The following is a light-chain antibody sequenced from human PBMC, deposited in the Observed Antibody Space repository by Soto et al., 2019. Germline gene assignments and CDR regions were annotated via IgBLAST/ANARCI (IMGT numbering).Light chain of an antibody. CDR3: QSYDSSLNGRV. CDR1: SSNIGAGYD. CDR2: GNS. V-gene: IGLV1-40*01. Sequence: QSVLTQPPSVSGAPGQRVTISCTGSSSNIGAGYDVHWYQQLPGTAPKLLIYGNSNRPSGVPYRFSGSKSCTSASLAITGFQAEDEADYYCQSYDSSLNGRVFGTGTKVTVL. J-gene: IGLJ1*01.